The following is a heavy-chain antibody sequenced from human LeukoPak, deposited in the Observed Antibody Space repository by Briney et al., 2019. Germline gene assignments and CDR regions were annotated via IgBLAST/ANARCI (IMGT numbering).Heavy chain of an antibody. CDR2: ISSSSSYI. CDR3: ARVQSGYYGDLEVADY. CDR1: GFTFSSYS. D-gene: IGHD4-17*01. V-gene: IGHV3-21*01. J-gene: IGHJ4*02. Sequence: PGGSLRLSCAASGFTFSSYSMNWVRQAPGKGLEWVSSISSSSSYIYYADSVKGGFTISRDNAKNSLYLQMNSLRAEDTAVYYCARVQSGYYGDLEVADYWGQGTLVIVSS.